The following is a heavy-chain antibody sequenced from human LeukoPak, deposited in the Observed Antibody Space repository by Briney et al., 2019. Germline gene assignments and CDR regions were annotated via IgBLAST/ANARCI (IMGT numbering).Heavy chain of an antibody. CDR2: ISGSSTYM. CDR1: GFPFSAYS. Sequence: GGSLRLSCAASGFPFSAYSMNWVRQAPGKGLEWVSSISGSSTYMYYADSVKGRFTISRDNAKNSLYLQMNSLRDKDTAVYYCAKAYYDSSGYSYYFDYWGRGTLVTVSS. CDR3: AKAYYDSSGYSYYFDY. V-gene: IGHV3-21*01. D-gene: IGHD3-22*01. J-gene: IGHJ4*02.